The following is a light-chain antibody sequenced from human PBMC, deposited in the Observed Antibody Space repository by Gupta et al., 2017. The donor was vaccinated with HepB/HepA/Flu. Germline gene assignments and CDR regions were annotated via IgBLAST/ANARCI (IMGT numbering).Light chain of an antibody. V-gene: IGLV1-40*01. CDR1: RSNIGAGFD. CDR2: GND. Sequence: QPLLTQPPSVSGAPGQRVTLSCTGRRSNIGAGFDVHWYRQLPGTAPKLLVFGNDNRPSGVPDRFSASKSGTSASLAITGLLAEDEGDYYCQSFDSDLSGLVFGGATKLTVL. CDR3: QSFDSDLSGLV. J-gene: IGLJ2*01.